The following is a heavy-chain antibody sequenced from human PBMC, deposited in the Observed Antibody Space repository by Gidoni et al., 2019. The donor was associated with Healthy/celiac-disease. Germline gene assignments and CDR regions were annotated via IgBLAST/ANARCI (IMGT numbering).Heavy chain of an antibody. CDR3: ARDGGSSWYRADY. J-gene: IGHJ4*02. CDR1: GFTFSSYG. CDR2: IWYDGSNK. D-gene: IGHD6-13*01. Sequence: QVQLVESGGGVVQPGRSLRLSCAASGFTFSSYGMHWVRQAPGKGLEWVAVIWYDGSNKYYADSVKGRFTISRDNSKNTLYLQMNSLRAEDTAVYYCARDGGSSWYRADYWGQGTLVTVSS. V-gene: IGHV3-33*01.